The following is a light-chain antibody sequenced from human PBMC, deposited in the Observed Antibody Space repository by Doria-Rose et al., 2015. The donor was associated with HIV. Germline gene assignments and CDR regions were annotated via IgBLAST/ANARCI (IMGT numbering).Light chain of an antibody. J-gene: IGKJ4*01. Sequence: TINCKSSQSVLYSSKYKNYLAWYQQKPGQPPKLLIYWASTRESGVPDRFSGSGSGTDFTLTISSLQAEDVAVYYCQQYYSTPLTFGGGTKVEIK. CDR1: QSVLYSSKYKNY. CDR2: WAS. CDR3: QQYYSTPLT. V-gene: IGKV4-1*01.